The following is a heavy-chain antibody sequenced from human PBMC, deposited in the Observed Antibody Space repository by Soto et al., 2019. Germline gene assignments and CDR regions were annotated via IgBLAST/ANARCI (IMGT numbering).Heavy chain of an antibody. Sequence: GGSLRLSCLASGFTFNTYAMHWVRQAPGKGLEYVSSISRNGVATYYIDSVKGRFTISRDNSKNTLFLQMTSLRAEDTAVYYCVKDRWVDYWGQGTLVTVSS. J-gene: IGHJ4*02. D-gene: IGHD6-13*01. CDR3: VKDRWVDY. V-gene: IGHV3-64D*06. CDR2: ISRNGVAT. CDR1: GFTFNTYA.